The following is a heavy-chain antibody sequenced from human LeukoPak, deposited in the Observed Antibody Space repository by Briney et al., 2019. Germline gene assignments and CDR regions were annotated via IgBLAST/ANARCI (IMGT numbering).Heavy chain of an antibody. V-gene: IGHV3-30-3*01. Sequence: GRSLRLSCAASRFTFSSYAMHWVRQAPGKGLEWVAVISYDGSNKYYADSVKGRFTISRDNSKNTLYLQMNSLRAEDTAVYYCARAAGDFWSGYYREGYFDYWGQGTLVTVSS. CDR2: ISYDGSNK. J-gene: IGHJ4*02. CDR3: ARAAGDFWSGYYREGYFDY. CDR1: RFTFSSYA. D-gene: IGHD3-3*01.